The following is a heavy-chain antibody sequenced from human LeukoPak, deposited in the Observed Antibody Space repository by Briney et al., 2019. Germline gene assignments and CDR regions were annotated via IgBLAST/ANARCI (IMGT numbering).Heavy chain of an antibody. Sequence: PGGSLRLSCAASGFTFSSYSMNWVHQAPGKGLEWVSSISSSSSYIYYADSVKGRFTISRDNAKNSLYLQMNSLRAEDTAVYYCAILPPRYSSSWDYWGQGTLVTVSS. CDR2: ISSSSSYI. V-gene: IGHV3-21*01. CDR1: GFTFSSYS. J-gene: IGHJ4*02. D-gene: IGHD6-13*01. CDR3: AILPPRYSSSWDY.